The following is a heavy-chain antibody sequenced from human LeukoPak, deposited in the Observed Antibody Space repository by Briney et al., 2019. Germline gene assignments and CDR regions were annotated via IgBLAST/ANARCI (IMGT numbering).Heavy chain of an antibody. V-gene: IGHV4-61*02. CDR2: IYTSGST. D-gene: IGHD1-14*01. J-gene: IGHJ6*03. CDR3: ARRNRLGYYYYMDV. Sequence: SETLSLTCTVSGGSISSGSYYWSWIRQPAGKGLEWIGRIYTSGSTNYNPSLKSRVTISVDTSKNQFSLKLSSVTAADTAVYYCARRNRLGYYYYMDVWGKGTTVTVSS. CDR1: GGSISSGSYY.